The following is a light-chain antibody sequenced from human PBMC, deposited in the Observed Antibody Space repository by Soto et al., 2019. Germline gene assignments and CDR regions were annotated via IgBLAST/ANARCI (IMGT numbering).Light chain of an antibody. CDR1: QSLLHSDGKTY. CDR2: EVS. Sequence: DIVLTKTPLFLSGSPGQPSSISGRSTQSLLHSDGKTYFYWFLQKAGQPPQLLIYEVSNRFSGVSDRLSGSGSGTDFTLKISRVGADDVGIYCCIQSIKLQHTFDQGTKVDIK. CDR3: IQSIKLQHT. J-gene: IGKJ2*01. V-gene: IGKV2D-29*01.